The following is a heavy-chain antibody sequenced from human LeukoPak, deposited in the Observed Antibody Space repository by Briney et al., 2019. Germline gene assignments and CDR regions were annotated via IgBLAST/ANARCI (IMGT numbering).Heavy chain of an antibody. D-gene: IGHD4-23*01. Sequence: SETLSLTCTGSRVTISSLHWSRILPTPGKGLEWIGYIYYSGRTNYNPSLKSRVTISVDTSKHQFSLTLNSVTAADTAVYHCARAHGGWFDPWGQGTLVTVSS. CDR1: RVTISSLH. J-gene: IGHJ5*02. V-gene: IGHV4-59*11. CDR3: ARAHGGWFDP. CDR2: IYYSGRT.